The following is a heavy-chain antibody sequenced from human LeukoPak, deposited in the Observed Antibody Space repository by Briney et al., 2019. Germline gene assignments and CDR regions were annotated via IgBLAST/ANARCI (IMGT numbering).Heavy chain of an antibody. CDR2: VNPNSGGT. J-gene: IGHJ3*02. V-gene: IGHV1-2*02. Sequence: ASVKVSCTGSGYTFTGYYMHWVRQAPGQGLDCMGWVNPNSGGTNYAQKFQGRVTMTRNTSISTAYMELSRLRSDDTAVSYCASIAAAGEAFDIWGQGTIVTVSS. CDR3: ASIAAAGEAFDI. CDR1: GYTFTGYY. D-gene: IGHD6-13*01.